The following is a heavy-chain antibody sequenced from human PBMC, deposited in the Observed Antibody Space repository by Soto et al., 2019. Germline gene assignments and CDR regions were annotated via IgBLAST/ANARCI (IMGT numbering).Heavy chain of an antibody. CDR3: ARATYYYDSSGYYGYYFDY. J-gene: IGHJ4*02. Sequence: AETLSLTCTASGGAIISYYCIWSGHPPGKGLEWIVYIYYSGSTNYNSSLKSRVTISVGTSKNQLSLKLSSVTAADTAVYYCARATYYYDSSGYYGYYFDYWGQGTLVTVSS. V-gene: IGHV4-59*01. D-gene: IGHD3-22*01. CDR2: IYYSGST. CDR1: GGAIISYY.